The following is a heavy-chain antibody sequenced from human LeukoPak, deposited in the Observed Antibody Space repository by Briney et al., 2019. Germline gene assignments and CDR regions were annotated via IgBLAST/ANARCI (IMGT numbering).Heavy chain of an antibody. Sequence: ASVKASCKVSGYTLTELSMHWVRQAPGKGLEWMGGFDPEDGETIYAQKFQGRVTMTEDTSTDTAYMELSSLRSEDTAVYYCARSGYSYGYSYYYYYYMDVWGKGTTVTVSS. CDR3: ARSGYSYGYSYYYYYYMDV. D-gene: IGHD5-18*01. CDR1: GYTLTELS. V-gene: IGHV1-24*01. J-gene: IGHJ6*03. CDR2: FDPEDGET.